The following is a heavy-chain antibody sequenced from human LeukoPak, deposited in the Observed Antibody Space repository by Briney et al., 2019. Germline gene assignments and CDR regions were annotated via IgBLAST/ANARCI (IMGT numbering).Heavy chain of an antibody. CDR1: GGSISSYY. J-gene: IGHJ3*02. D-gene: IGHD3-3*01. V-gene: IGHV4-59*12. Sequence: SETLSLTCTVSGGSISSYYWSWIRRPPGKGLEWIAYIYYSGSTNYNPSLESRGTISRDTSKNQFSLTLSSATAADTAVDYCARAGSGAITIFGVVGAFDIWGQGTMVTVSS. CDR2: IYYSGST. CDR3: ARAGSGAITIFGVVGAFDI.